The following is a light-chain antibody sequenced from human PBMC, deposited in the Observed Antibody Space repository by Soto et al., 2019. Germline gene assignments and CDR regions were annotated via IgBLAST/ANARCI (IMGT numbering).Light chain of an antibody. CDR3: QQYGSSPNT. V-gene: IGKV3-20*01. Sequence: EIVLTQSPGTLSLSPGERATLSCRASQSVINSYLAWYQQKPGQAPRLLMYGASTRATGIPDRFTGSGSGTVFTLTISRLEPEDFAVYYCQQYGSSPNTFGQGNKVEIK. CDR2: GAS. CDR1: QSVINSY. J-gene: IGKJ1*01.